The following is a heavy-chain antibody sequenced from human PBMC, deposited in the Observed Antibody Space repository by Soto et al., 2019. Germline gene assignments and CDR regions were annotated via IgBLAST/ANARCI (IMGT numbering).Heavy chain of an antibody. D-gene: IGHD2-15*01. V-gene: IGHV6-1*01. Sequence: AQTLSLTCVISGDSVSSSSVAWNWVRQSPSRGLEWLGRTYYRSRWYSDFAVSVRGRIVINADTSKNQFSLQLNSVTPEDTAVYFCPRSEEDSDYYYYGLDVWGQGTTVTVSS. CDR1: GDSVSSSSVA. CDR2: TYYRSRWYS. J-gene: IGHJ6*02. CDR3: PRSEEDSDYYYYGLDV.